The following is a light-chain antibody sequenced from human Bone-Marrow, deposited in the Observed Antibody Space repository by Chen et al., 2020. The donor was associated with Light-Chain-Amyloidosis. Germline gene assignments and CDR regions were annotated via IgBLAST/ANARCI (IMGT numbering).Light chain of an antibody. CDR2: GSS. V-gene: IGKV3-20*01. CDR1: QTISSNY. J-gene: IGKJ4*01. Sequence: EIVLTQSPGTLSLSPGEGANLSCRSSQTISSNYLTWYQQKLGQAPRLLIYGSSSRATGIPDRVTGSGSGTDFTLTINRLEPEDFAMYYCKQYGTSPLTFGGGTKVEIK. CDR3: KQYGTSPLT.